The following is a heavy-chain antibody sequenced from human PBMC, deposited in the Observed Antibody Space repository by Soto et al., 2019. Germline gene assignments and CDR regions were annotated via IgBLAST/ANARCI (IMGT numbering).Heavy chain of an antibody. CDR3: TKGSFLRGEEIY. CDR2: MGPSGTTT. D-gene: IGHD3-3*01. Sequence: EVQLLESGGGLVQPGGSLILSCAASGYTFSNHAMSWFRQAPGKGLEWVSAMGPSGTTTYYADSVEGRFTISRDTCRNTLYLRVNSLRAEDTTVYCCTKGSFLRGEEIYWGQGALVTVTS. J-gene: IGHJ4*02. CDR1: GYTFSNHA. V-gene: IGHV3-23*01.